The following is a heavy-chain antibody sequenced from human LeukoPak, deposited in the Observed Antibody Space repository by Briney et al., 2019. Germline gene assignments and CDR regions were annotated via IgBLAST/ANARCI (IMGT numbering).Heavy chain of an antibody. J-gene: IGHJ4*02. CDR2: INPNSGGT. V-gene: IGHV1-2*02. CDR3: AREGYCSSTSCYFHFDY. D-gene: IGHD2-2*01. Sequence: ASVKVSCKASGYTLTGYYMHWVRQAPGQGLEWMGWINPNSGGTNYAQKFQGRVTMTRDTSISTAYMELSRLRSDDTAVYYCAREGYCSSTSCYFHFDYWGQGTLVTVSS. CDR1: GYTLTGYY.